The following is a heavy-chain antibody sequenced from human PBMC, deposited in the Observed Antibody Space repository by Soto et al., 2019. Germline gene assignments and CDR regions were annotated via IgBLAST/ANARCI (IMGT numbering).Heavy chain of an antibody. D-gene: IGHD2-15*01. Sequence: ASVKVACKASGYTITSYGINCLRQAPGQGLEWMGWISAYNGNTNYAQKLQGRVTMTTDTSTSTAYMELRSLRSDDTAVYYCARGSGRPGYCSGGSCYPLGAFDYWGQGPLLTVSS. CDR2: ISAYNGNT. CDR1: GYTITSYG. V-gene: IGHV1-18*01. J-gene: IGHJ4*02. CDR3: ARGSGRPGYCSGGSCYPLGAFDY.